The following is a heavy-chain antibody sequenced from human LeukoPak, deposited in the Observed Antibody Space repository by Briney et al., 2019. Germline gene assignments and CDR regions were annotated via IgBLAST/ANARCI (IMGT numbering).Heavy chain of an antibody. J-gene: IGHJ5*02. CDR2: IYPGDSDT. Sequence: GASLQISCKGSGYSFTSYWIGWVRQLPGKGLEWMGIIYPGDSDTRYSPSFQGQVTISADKSISTAYLQWSSLKASDTAMYYCASNYDILTGPFDPWGQGTLVTVSS. CDR3: ASNYDILTGPFDP. D-gene: IGHD3-9*01. CDR1: GYSFTSYW. V-gene: IGHV5-51*01.